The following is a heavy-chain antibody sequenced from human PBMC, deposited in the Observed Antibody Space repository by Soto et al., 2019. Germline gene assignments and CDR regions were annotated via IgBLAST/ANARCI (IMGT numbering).Heavy chain of an antibody. CDR1: GGSVRDGSYY. V-gene: IGHV4-61*01. CDR3: AGYNWNYYFDP. J-gene: IGHJ5*02. CDR2: TYHSGST. D-gene: IGHD1-7*01. Sequence: SETLSLTCTVSGGSVRDGSYYWAWLRQPPGKGLEWIGHTYHSGSTIYNPSLKSRVTISIDTSKSQFSLNLNSMTAADTAVYYCAGYNWNYYFDPWGQGTLVTVS.